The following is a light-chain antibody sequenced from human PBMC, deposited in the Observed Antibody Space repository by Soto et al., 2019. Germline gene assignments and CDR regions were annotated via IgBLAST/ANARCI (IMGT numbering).Light chain of an antibody. CDR1: SSNIGAGYD. J-gene: IGLJ3*02. Sequence: QAVVTQPPSVSGAPGQRVTISCTGSSSNIGAGYDVHWYQQLPGTAPKLLIYGNSNRPSGVPDRFSGSKSGTSASRAITGLQAEDEADYYCQSYDSSLSGWVFGGGTQLTVL. CDR3: QSYDSSLSGWV. CDR2: GNS. V-gene: IGLV1-40*01.